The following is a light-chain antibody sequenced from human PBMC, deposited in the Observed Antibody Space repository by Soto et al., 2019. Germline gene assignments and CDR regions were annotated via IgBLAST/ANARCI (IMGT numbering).Light chain of an antibody. CDR1: QDITSW. J-gene: IGKJ4*01. V-gene: IGKV1-12*01. CDR3: QQTNNFPLT. Sequence: DVQMTQSPSSVSASVGDRVTITCRASQDITSWLAGYQQKPGKAPKLLIYGASSLQRGVPLRFSGRGSGTDFTLTISSLQPEDFAAYYCQQTNNFPLTFGGGTEVAFK. CDR2: GAS.